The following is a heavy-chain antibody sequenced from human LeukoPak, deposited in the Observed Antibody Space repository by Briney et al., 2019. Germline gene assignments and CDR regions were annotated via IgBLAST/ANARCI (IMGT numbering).Heavy chain of an antibody. D-gene: IGHD2-2*01. CDR2: ISAYNGNT. J-gene: IGHJ5*02. CDR1: GYTFTSYG. CDR3: AREIVVVPAAIRWFDP. V-gene: IGHV1-18*01. Sequence: ASVTVSCKASGYTFTSYGISWVRQAPGQGLEWMGWISAYNGNTNYAQKLQGRVTMTTDTSTSTAYMELRSLRSDDTAAYYCAREIVVVPAAIRWFDPWGQGTLVTVSS.